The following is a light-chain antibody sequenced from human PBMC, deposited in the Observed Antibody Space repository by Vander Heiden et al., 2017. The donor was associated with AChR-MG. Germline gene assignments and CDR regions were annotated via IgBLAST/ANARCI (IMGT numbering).Light chain of an antibody. CDR3: AAWDDSLNGWV. J-gene: IGLJ3*02. CDR2: SNN. CDR1: SSNIGSNT. V-gene: IGLV1-44*01. Sequence: QSVLTQPPSASGTPGQRATISCSGSSSNIGSNTVNWYQQLPGTAPKLLIYSNNQRPSGVPDRFSGSKSGTSASLAISGLQSEDEADYYCAAWDDSLNGWVFGGVTKLTVL.